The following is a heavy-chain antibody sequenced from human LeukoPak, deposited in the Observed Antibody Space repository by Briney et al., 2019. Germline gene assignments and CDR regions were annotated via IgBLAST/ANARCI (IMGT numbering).Heavy chain of an antibody. CDR2: IWYDGSNK. CDR3: AKDVSSGYEGAFDI. V-gene: IGHV3-30*02. J-gene: IGHJ3*02. Sequence: PGGSLRLSCAASGFTFSSYGMHWVRQAPGKGLEWVAVIWYDGSNKYYADSVKGRFTISRDNSKNTLYLQMNSLRAEDTAVYYCAKDVSSGYEGAFDIWGQGTMVTVSS. D-gene: IGHD3-22*01. CDR1: GFTFSSYG.